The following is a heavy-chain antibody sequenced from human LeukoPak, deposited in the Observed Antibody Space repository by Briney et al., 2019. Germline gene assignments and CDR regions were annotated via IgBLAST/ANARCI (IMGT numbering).Heavy chain of an antibody. J-gene: IGHJ4*02. CDR1: GGSINNHY. CDR3: ASADIRSRLTVDY. D-gene: IGHD3-22*01. V-gene: IGHV4-59*11. CDR2: IHYTGTT. Sequence: SETLSLTCIVSGGSINNHYWTWIRQTPGKGLEWIGDIHYTGTTKYNPSLKSRVTISIDTSKNQFSLKLTSVTAADTAVYYCASADIRSRLTVDYWGQGTLVTVSS.